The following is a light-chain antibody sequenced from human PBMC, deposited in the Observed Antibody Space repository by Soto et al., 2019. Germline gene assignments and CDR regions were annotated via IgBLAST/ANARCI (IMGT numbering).Light chain of an antibody. Sequence: QSALTQPASVSGSPGQSITISCTGTNSDVGGYNYVSWYQQHPGKAPKLMIYEVSHRPSGVSNRFSGSKSGYTASLTISGLQAEDEADYYCTSYTSSLPFVFGTGTKLTVL. CDR1: NSDVGGYNY. CDR3: TSYTSSLPFV. J-gene: IGLJ1*01. V-gene: IGLV2-14*01. CDR2: EVS.